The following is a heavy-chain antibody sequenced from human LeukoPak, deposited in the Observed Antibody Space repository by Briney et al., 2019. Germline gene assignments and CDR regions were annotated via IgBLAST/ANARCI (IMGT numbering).Heavy chain of an antibody. J-gene: IGHJ5*02. CDR3: ARARYQLLSDNWFDP. Sequence: GASVKVSCKDSGGTFSSYAIGWVRQAPGQGLEWMGGIIPIFGTANYAQKFQGRVTITADESTSTAYMELSSLRSEDTAVYYCARARYQLLSDNWFDPWGQGTLVTVSS. V-gene: IGHV1-69*13. CDR2: IIPIFGTA. D-gene: IGHD2-2*01. CDR1: GGTFSSYA.